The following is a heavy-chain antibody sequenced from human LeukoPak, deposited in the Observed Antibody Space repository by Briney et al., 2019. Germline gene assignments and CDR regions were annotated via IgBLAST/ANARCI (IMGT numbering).Heavy chain of an antibody. V-gene: IGHV1-2*02. CDR1: GYTFTGYY. CDR3: ASESGYSYGYVPFDY. J-gene: IGHJ4*02. Sequence: GASVKVSCKASGYTFTGYYMHWVRQAPGQGLEWMGWINPNSGGTNYAQKFQGRATMTRDTSISTAYMELSRLRSDDTAVYYCASESGYSYGYVPFDYWGQGTLVTASS. D-gene: IGHD5-18*01. CDR2: INPNSGGT.